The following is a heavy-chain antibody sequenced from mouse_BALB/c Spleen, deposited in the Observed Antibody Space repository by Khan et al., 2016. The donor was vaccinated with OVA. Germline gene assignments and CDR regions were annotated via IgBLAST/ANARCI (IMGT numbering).Heavy chain of an antibody. Sequence: EVKLLESGPGLVKPSQSLSLTCTVTGYSITSGYAWNWIRQFPGNKLEWMGYISYSGVTSYTPSLKSRISITRATSKNQFFLQLTSVTTEDTATYYCARGNYYGYYVDYWGQGTTLTVSS. D-gene: IGHD1-2*01. V-gene: IGHV3-2*02. CDR3: ARGNYYGYYVDY. CDR2: ISYSGVT. CDR1: GYSITSGYA. J-gene: IGHJ2*01.